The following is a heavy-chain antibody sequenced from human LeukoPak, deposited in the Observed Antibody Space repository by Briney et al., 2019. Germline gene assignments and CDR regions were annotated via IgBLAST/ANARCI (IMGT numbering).Heavy chain of an antibody. CDR1: GFTVSSNY. J-gene: IGHJ4*02. V-gene: IGHV3-66*01. CDR2: IYIGGST. D-gene: IGHD6-13*01. CDR3: AREKFIAAAGTYFRYFDY. Sequence: GGSLRLSCAASGFTVSSNYMSWVRQAPGKGLEWVSVIYIGGSTYYADSVKGRFTISRDNSKNTLYLQINSLRAEDTAVYYCAREKFIAAAGTYFRYFDYWGQGTLVTVAS.